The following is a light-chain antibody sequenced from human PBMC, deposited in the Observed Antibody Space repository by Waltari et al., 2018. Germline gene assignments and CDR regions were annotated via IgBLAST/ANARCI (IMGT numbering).Light chain of an antibody. CDR3: QQYKNWPQWT. Sequence: EKVMTQSPSTLSWSHGERGTPSCRARQSVNSTLAWYQQKPGQAPRLLIYSASTRATGVPARFSGSGSGTEFTLTISSLQSEDFAVYYCQQYKNWPQWTFGQGTKVDSK. CDR1: QSVNST. CDR2: SAS. J-gene: IGKJ1*01. V-gene: IGKV3-15*01.